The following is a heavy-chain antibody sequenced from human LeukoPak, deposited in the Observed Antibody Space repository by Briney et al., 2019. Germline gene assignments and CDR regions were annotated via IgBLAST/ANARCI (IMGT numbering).Heavy chain of an antibody. D-gene: IGHD2-2*01. V-gene: IGHV4-4*07. CDR2: IYTSGST. CDR3: AREQGYCSSRTCYGFDP. J-gene: IGHJ5*02. CDR1: GGSISSYY. Sequence: PSETLSLTCTVSGGSISSYYWSWIRQPAGKGLEWIGHIYTSGSTNYNPSLKSRVTMSVDTSKSQFSLRLSSVTAADTAVYYCAREQGYCSSRTCYGFDPWGQGTLVTVSS.